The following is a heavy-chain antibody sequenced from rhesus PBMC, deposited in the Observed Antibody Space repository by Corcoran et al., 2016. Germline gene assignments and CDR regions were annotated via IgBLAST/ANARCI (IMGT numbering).Heavy chain of an antibody. CDR2: FFGNSAST. CDR1: GGSLSGYYY. Sequence: QVQLQESGPGLVKPSETLSLTCPLPGGSLSGYYYWCWLRPPPGKGLEWIGGFFGNSASTYYNPSLKSRVTISKDTSKNQFSLKLSSVTAADTAVYYCARLGWEPRTWGQGVLVTVSS. J-gene: IGHJ4*01. V-gene: IGHV4-143*01. D-gene: IGHD1-44*01. CDR3: ARLGWEPRT.